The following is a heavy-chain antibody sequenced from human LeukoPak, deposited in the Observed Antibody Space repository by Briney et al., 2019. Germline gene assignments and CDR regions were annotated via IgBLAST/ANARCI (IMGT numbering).Heavy chain of an antibody. CDR3: AREVELLGFDY. V-gene: IGHV3-30*01. J-gene: IGHJ4*02. D-gene: IGHD1-7*01. Sequence: GGSLRLSCAASGFTFSSYAMHWVRQAPGKGLEWAAVISYDGSNKYYADSVKGRFTISRDNSKNTPYLQMNSLRAEDTAVYYCAREVELLGFDYWGQGTLVTVSS. CDR2: ISYDGSNK. CDR1: GFTFSSYA.